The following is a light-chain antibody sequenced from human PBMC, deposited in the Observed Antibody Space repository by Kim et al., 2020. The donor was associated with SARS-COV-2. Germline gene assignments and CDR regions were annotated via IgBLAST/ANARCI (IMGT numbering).Light chain of an antibody. CDR1: GLEDRY. J-gene: IGLJ2*01. V-gene: IGLV3-1*01. Sequence: SVCPGETATIACSGDGLEDRYAAWYQQTPGQSPVLVIYEDSKRPSGIPERFSGSNSGNTATLTISGTQSMDEADYYCQTWDSKTVVFGGGTQLTVL. CDR2: EDS. CDR3: QTWDSKTVV.